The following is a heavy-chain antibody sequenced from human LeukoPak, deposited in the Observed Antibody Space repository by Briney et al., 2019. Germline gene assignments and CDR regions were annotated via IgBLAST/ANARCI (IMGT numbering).Heavy chain of an antibody. CDR1: GFTFNNYD. CDR3: AKDVKRGNGDYSGDY. V-gene: IGHV3-30*02. J-gene: IGHJ4*02. CDR2: IQDDGNNK. Sequence: GGSLRLSCAASGFTFNNYDMHWVRQAPGKGLEWVAFIQDDGNNKYYADSVKGRFTISRDNSKNTLYLQMNSLRAEDTAVYYCAKDVKRGNGDYSGDYWGQGTLVTVSS. D-gene: IGHD4-17*01.